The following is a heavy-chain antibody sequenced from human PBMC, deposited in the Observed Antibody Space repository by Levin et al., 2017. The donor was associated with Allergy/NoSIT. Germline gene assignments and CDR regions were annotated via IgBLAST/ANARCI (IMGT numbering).Heavy chain of an antibody. CDR2: INTYNGNT. CDR3: ARDHGIASFDY. V-gene: IGHV1-18*01. J-gene: IGHJ4*02. D-gene: IGHD1-26*01. CDR1: GYTFTNYG. Sequence: ASVKVSCKASGYTFTNYGISWVRQAPGQGLEWMGWINTYNGNTDYTQTLQGRVTMTTDTSTSTAYMELRSLTSDDTAVYYCARDHGIASFDYWGQGTLVTVSS.